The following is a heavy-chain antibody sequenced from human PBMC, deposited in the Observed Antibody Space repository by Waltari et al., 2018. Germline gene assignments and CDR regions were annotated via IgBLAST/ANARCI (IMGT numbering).Heavy chain of an antibody. V-gene: IGHV1-18*01. D-gene: IGHD1-26*01. CDR3: ARDPRTSRIVGATTIGFDY. CDR1: GYTFTSYG. CDR2: ISAYNGNT. Sequence: QVQLVQSRAEVKKPGASVKVSCKASGYTFTSYGISWVRQAPGQGLEWMGWISAYNGNTNYAQKLQGRVTMTTDTSTSTAYMELRSLRSDDTAVYYCARDPRTSRIVGATTIGFDYWGQGTLVTVSS. J-gene: IGHJ4*02.